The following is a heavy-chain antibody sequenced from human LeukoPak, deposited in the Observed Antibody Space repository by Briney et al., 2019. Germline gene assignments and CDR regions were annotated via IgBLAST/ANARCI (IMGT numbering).Heavy chain of an antibody. D-gene: IGHD2-2*01. CDR3: ARGVPGFYYFDY. V-gene: IGHV3-74*01. J-gene: IGHJ4*02. CDR1: GFTFSTYW. Sequence: PGGSLRLSCAASGFTFSTYWMHWVRQTPGKGLVWVSRIKYDGSTTNYADSVKGRFTISRDNAENMLYLQMNSLRAEDTAVYFCARGVPGFYYFDYWGQRTLVTVSS. CDR2: IKYDGSTT.